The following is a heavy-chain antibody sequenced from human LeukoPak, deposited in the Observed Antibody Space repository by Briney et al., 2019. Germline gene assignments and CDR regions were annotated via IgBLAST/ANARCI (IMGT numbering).Heavy chain of an antibody. V-gene: IGHV4-39*07. CDR1: GASISSGGYY. CDR2: IYYSGST. D-gene: IGHD2-15*01. J-gene: IGHJ4*02. CDR3: ARVVVVVAATYYFDY. Sequence: PSETLSLTCTVSGASISSGGYYWGWIRQPPGKGLEWIGSIYYSGSTYYNPSLKSRVTISVDTSKNQFSLKLSSVTAADTAVYYCARVVVVVAATYYFDYWGQGTLVTVSS.